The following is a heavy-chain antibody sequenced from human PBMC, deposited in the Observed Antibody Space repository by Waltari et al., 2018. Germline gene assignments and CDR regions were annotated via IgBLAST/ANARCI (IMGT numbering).Heavy chain of an antibody. CDR3: ARASSIAARGDFDY. J-gene: IGHJ4*02. Sequence: QVQLVQSGAEVKKPGASVKVSCKASGYTFTGYYMHWVRQAPGQGLEWMGRSNPNSGGTIYAQKFQGRVTMTRDTSISTAYMERSRLRSDDTAVYYCARASSIAARGDFDYWGQGTLVTVSS. D-gene: IGHD6-6*01. CDR2: SNPNSGGT. V-gene: IGHV1-2*06. CDR1: GYTFTGYY.